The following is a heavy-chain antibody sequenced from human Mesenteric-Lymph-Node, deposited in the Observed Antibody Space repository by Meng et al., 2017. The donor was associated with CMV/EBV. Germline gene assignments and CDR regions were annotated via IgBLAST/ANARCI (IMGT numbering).Heavy chain of an antibody. D-gene: IGHD3-3*01. CDR2: INSDGSST. CDR1: GFTFSSYW. V-gene: IGHV3-74*01. CDR3: ARRGVIYDFWTGGFAFDI. J-gene: IGHJ3*02. Sequence: GESLKISCAASGFTFSSYWMHWVRQAPGKGLVWVSRINSDGSSTSYADSVKGRFTISRDNAKNSLYLQMNSLRAEDTAVYYCARRGVIYDFWTGGFAFDIWGQGTMVTVSS.